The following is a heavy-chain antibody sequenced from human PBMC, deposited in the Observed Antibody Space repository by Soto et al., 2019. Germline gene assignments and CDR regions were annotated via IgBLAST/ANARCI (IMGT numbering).Heavy chain of an antibody. V-gene: IGHV4-39*01. Sequence: LSLTCSVSGDSITTNGYYWGWIRQPPGKGLQWIGNVYSTGSTFSHPSLTSRVFISVDTSKNKFSLRLTSVTAADTAVYYCARSHYTYGLLIDYWGPGIMVAASS. D-gene: IGHD2-8*01. J-gene: IGHJ4*02. CDR3: ARSHYTYGLLIDY. CDR2: VYSTGST. CDR1: GDSITTNGYY.